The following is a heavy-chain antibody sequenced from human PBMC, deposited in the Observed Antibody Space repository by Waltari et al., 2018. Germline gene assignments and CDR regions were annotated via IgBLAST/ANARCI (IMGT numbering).Heavy chain of an antibody. D-gene: IGHD3-9*01. V-gene: IGHV4-61*02. J-gene: IGHJ6*02. Sequence: QVQLQESVPGLVRPSQTLSLTCTVSGGSISSGSVYWTWIRQPAGKGLEWVGHIFTSGSTKYNPSLKSRVSVSLDTSENQFSLRLSSVTAADTAVYYCARDEARYYDIMTGGGYYGLGVWGQGTTVTVSS. CDR3: ARDEARYYDIMTGGGYYGLGV. CDR1: GGSISSGSVY. CDR2: IFTSGST.